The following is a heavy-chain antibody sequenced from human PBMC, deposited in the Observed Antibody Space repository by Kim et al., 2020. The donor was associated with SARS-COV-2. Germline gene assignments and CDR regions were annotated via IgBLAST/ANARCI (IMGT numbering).Heavy chain of an antibody. Sequence: YSPNFQGHVTISVDTSVSTAYLQWVSLRTSDTAMYFCARQTTVTHDAIDEWGQGTMVTVSS. J-gene: IGHJ3*01. D-gene: IGHD4-17*01. CDR3: ARQTTVTHDAIDE. V-gene: IGHV5-51*01.